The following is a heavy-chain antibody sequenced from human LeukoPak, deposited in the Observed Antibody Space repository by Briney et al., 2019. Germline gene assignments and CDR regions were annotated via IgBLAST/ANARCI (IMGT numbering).Heavy chain of an antibody. D-gene: IGHD2-15*01. V-gene: IGHV3-49*04. Sequence: GGSLRLSCTTSGFTFTDYGFSWVRRAPGKGLEWVAFIRSKPYGGTTEYAASVKGRFTISRDDSKSIVYLQMNSLKTEDTAIYYCDSSGYFDYWGQGTLVTVSS. CDR2: IRSKPYGGTT. J-gene: IGHJ4*02. CDR3: DSSGYFDY. CDR1: GFTFTDYG.